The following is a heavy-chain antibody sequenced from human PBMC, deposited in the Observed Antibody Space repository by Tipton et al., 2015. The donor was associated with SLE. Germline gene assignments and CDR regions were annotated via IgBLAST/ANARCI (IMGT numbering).Heavy chain of an antibody. Sequence: SLRLSCAASGFTFSSYEMNWVRQAPGKGLERVSYISSSGSTIYYADSVKGRFTISRDNAKNSLYLQMNSLRAEDTAVYYCARAPSGLADGMDVWGQGTTVTVSS. CDR1: GFTFSSYE. V-gene: IGHV3-48*03. J-gene: IGHJ6*02. CDR2: ISSSGSTI. CDR3: ARAPSGLADGMDV. D-gene: IGHD3-10*01.